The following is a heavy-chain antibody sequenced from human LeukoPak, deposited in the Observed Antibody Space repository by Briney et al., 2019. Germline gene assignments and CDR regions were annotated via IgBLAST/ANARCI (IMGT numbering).Heavy chain of an antibody. Sequence: SETLSLTCTGGSITPYYWSWIRQSPGKGLEWIAQIHYTGGATYNPSLKTRVTISVNTSNNHSSQRLSSVTAATTAVYYCTRHAQSYYYGIDVWGQGTTVTVSS. J-gene: IGHJ6*02. V-gene: IGHV4-59*08. CDR1: GSITPYY. CDR3: TRHAQSYYYGIDV. CDR2: IHYTGGA.